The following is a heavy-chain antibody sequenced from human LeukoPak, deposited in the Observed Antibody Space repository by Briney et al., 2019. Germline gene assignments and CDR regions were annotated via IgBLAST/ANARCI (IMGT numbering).Heavy chain of an antibody. CDR1: GFTFSSYS. CDR3: ARAEITIFGVVTAFDY. D-gene: IGHD3-3*01. V-gene: IGHV3-21*01. CDR2: ISSSSSYI. J-gene: IGHJ4*02. Sequence: GGFLRLSCAASGFTFSSYSMNWVRQAPGKGLEWVSSISSSSSYIYYADSVKGRFTISRDNAKNSLYLQMNSLRAEDTAVYYCARAEITIFGVVTAFDYWGQGTLVTVSS.